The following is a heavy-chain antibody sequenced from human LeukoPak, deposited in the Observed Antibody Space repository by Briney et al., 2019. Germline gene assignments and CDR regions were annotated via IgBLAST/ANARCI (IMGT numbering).Heavy chain of an antibody. J-gene: IGHJ4*02. CDR1: RVTFSSYS. CDR3: ARHLLSGDFWGIDY. V-gene: IGHV3-21*01. CDR2: ISSSGTYI. D-gene: IGHD3-16*01. Sequence: GVSLRLSCAASRVTFSSYSMIWVRQAPGKGLEWVSSISSSGTYIYYADSLKGRFTISRDNAANSLYLQMNSLRAEDTAVYYCARHLLSGDFWGIDYWGQGTLVTVSS.